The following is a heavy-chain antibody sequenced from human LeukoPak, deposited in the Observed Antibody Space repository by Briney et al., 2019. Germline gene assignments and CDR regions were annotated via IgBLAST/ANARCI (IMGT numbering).Heavy chain of an antibody. CDR3: ARAMTASGSFHY. V-gene: IGHV6-1*01. Sequence: SQTLSLTCAISGDSVSSISAAWNWIRQSPSRGLEWLGRTYYRSKWFNDYEVSVKSRISINPDTSKNQFSLQLNSVTPEDTAVYYCARAMTASGSFHYWGQGTLVTVSS. D-gene: IGHD2-21*02. J-gene: IGHJ4*02. CDR2: TYYRSKWFN. CDR1: GDSVSSISAA.